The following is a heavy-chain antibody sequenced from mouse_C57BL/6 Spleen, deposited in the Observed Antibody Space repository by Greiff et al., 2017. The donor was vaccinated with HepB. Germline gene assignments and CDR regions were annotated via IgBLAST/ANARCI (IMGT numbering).Heavy chain of an antibody. CDR1: GYTFTDHT. V-gene: IGHV1-78*01. Sequence: VQRVESDAELVKPGASVKISCKVSGYTFTDHTIHWMKQRPEQGLEWIGYIYPRDGSTKYNEKFKGKATLTADKSSSTAYMQLNSLTSEDSAVYFCARWEYYGSSYPFDYWGQGTTLTVSS. J-gene: IGHJ2*01. D-gene: IGHD1-1*01. CDR3: ARWEYYGSSYPFDY. CDR2: IYPRDGST.